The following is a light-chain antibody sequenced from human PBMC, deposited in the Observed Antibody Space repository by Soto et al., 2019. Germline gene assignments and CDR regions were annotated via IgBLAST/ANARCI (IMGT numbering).Light chain of an antibody. J-gene: IGKJ1*01. V-gene: IGKV1-5*01. CDR3: QQYNSYPWT. Sequence: DIQMTQSPSSLSASVGDRVTITCRASQGVSTYLIWYQQKPGKAPKLLIYDASSLESGVPSRFSGSGSGTEFTLTISSLQPDDFATYYCQQYNSYPWTFGQGTKVEIK. CDR2: DAS. CDR1: QGVSTY.